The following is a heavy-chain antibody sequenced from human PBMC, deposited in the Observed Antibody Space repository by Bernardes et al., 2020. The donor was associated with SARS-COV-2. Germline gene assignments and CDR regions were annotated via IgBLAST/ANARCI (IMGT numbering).Heavy chain of an antibody. CDR2: IYPRDSDT. CDR3: ARQSSFVAASGIDY. CDR1: GFDFTTYW. D-gene: IGHD6-13*01. V-gene: IGHV5-51*01. J-gene: IGHJ4*02. Sequence: GESLKISCKVSGFDFTTYWIGWVRQMPGNGLEWMGIIYPRDSDTRYSPSFQGQVTISADKSITTAYLQWSSLKASDTAMYYCARQSSFVAASGIDYWGQGTLVTVSS.